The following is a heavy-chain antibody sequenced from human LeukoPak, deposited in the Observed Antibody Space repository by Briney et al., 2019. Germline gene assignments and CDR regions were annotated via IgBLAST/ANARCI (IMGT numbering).Heavy chain of an antibody. CDR2: ISSIGST. D-gene: IGHD4-17*01. J-gene: IGHJ3*02. CDR3: ARDRTTVTKGIDI. Sequence: SETLSLTCSVSDDSFSTHYWTWIRQPPGKGLEWIGYISSIGSTNYNPSLKSRVTISVDTSKKQFSLKMTSVTAADTAVYYCARDRTTVTKGIDIWGQGTMVTVSS. CDR1: DDSFSTHY. V-gene: IGHV4-59*11.